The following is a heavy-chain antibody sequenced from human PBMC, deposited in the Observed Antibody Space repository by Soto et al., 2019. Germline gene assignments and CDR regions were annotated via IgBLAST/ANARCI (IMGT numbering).Heavy chain of an antibody. D-gene: IGHD2-2*02. CDR1: RFTFSNYA. J-gene: IGHJ6*02. Sequence: QVQLVESGGGVVQPGRSLRLSCAASRFTFSNYAIHWVRQAPGKGLEWVAIISYDGHNMYYADSVKGRFTISRDNSKNTLYMQMDSLRAEDPAVYYCAVLNLYVDSYGLDVWGQGTTVNVS. CDR3: AVLNLYVDSYGLDV. CDR2: ISYDGHNM. V-gene: IGHV3-30-3*01.